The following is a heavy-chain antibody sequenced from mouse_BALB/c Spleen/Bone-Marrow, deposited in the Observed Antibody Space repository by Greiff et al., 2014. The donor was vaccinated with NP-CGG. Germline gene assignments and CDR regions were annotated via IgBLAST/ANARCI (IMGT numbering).Heavy chain of an antibody. J-gene: IGHJ1*01. CDR2: IDPETGGT. V-gene: IGHV1-15*01. D-gene: IGHD1-1*01. CDR1: GYTFTDYE. CDR3: TRDGSSRWYFDV. Sequence: VQLQQSGAELVRPGAPVTLSCKASGYTFTDYEMHWVKQTPVHGLEWIGAIDPETGGTAYNQKFKGKATLTADKSSSTAYMELRSLTSEGSAVYYCTRDGSSRWYFDVWGAGTTVTVSS.